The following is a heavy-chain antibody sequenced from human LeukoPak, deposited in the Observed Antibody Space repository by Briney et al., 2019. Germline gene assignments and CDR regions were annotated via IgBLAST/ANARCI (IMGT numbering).Heavy chain of an antibody. Sequence: PSETLSLTCTVSSVSISRYYWSWIRQPPGKGLEWIGYTYYSGSTNYNPSLKSRVTISVDTSKNQFSLKLSSVAAADTAVYYCARGRLYYSGSGSYYWFDPWGQGTLVTVSS. CDR1: SVSISRYY. CDR2: TYYSGST. V-gene: IGHV4-59*01. CDR3: ARGRLYYSGSGSYYWFDP. D-gene: IGHD3-10*01. J-gene: IGHJ5*02.